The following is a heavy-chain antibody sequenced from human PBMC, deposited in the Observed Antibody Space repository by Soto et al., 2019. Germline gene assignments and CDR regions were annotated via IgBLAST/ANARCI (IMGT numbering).Heavy chain of an antibody. CDR3: ARGRTIFGVVNFDY. V-gene: IGHV1-69*01. CDR2: VIPIFSVM. CDR1: GGTFSNSP. D-gene: IGHD3-3*01. J-gene: IGHJ4*02. Sequence: QVQLVQSGPEVKKPGSSVKVSCKASGGTFSNSPIAWVRLAPGQGLEWMGGVIPIFSVMKYAEKFQGRVTFTADDYTSTVYMELSSLTSEDTAVYYCARGRTIFGVVNFDYWGQGTPVTVSS.